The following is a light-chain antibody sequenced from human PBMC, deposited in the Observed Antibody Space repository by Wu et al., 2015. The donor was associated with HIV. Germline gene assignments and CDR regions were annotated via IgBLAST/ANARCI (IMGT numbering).Light chain of an antibody. CDR2: GTS. Sequence: EIVMTQSPATLSVSPGERATLSCRASQSISNNLAWYQQKPDQAPRLLFYGTSTRATGIPARFSGSGSGTEFTLTISSLEPEDFAVYYCQQRSNWPPYTFGQGTKLEIK. J-gene: IGKJ2*01. V-gene: IGKV3-15*01. CDR1: QSISNN. CDR3: QQRSNWPPYT.